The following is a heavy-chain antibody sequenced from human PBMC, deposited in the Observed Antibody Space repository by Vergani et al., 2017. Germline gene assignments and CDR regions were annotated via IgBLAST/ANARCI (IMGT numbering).Heavy chain of an antibody. D-gene: IGHD5-12*01. CDR3: TKGSVYYHDSAGHGYDPYTGFDR. V-gene: IGHV3-9*02. CDR2: ISWNGGAV. Sequence: EVDLVESGGGLAQPGGSLRLSCEASGITSWKFGMHWVRQGPGKGLEWVSGISWNGGAVDYADSVRGRFTISRDNAKNSLFLEMNSLRFEDTAVYFCTKGSVYYHDSAGHGYDPYTGFDRWGQGTLVTVSS. J-gene: IGHJ3*01. CDR1: GITSWKFG.